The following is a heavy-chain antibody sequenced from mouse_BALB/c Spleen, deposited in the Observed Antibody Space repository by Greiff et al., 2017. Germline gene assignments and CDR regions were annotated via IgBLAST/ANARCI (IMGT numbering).Heavy chain of an antibody. CDR1: GYTFTSYY. Sequence: QVQLQQSGPELVKPGASVRISCKASGYTFTSYYIHWVKERPGQGLEWIGWIYPGNVNTKYNEKFKGKATLTADKSSSTAYMRLSSLTSEDSAVYFCARSGGNYAFDYWGQGTTLTVSS. D-gene: IGHD2-1*01. V-gene: IGHV1S56*01. CDR3: ARSGGNYAFDY. CDR2: IYPGNVNT. J-gene: IGHJ2*01.